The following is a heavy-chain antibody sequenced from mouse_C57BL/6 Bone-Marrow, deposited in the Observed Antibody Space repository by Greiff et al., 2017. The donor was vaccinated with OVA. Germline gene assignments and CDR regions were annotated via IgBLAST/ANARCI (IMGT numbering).Heavy chain of an antibody. CDR2: SRNKANDYTT. J-gene: IGHJ1*03. V-gene: IGHV7-1*01. CDR3: ARDGGHYYGKGYWYFDV. D-gene: IGHD1-1*01. Sequence: EVQLMESGGGLVQSGRSLRLSCATSGFTFSDFYMEWVRQAPGKGLEWIAASRNKANDYTTEYSASVKGRFIVSRDTSQSILYLQMNALRAEDTAIYYCARDGGHYYGKGYWYFDVWGTGTTVTVSS. CDR1: GFTFSDFY.